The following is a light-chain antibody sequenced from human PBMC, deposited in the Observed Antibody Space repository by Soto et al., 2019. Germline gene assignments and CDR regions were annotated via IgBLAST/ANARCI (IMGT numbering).Light chain of an antibody. CDR2: GAS. J-gene: IGKJ5*01. CDR1: QSVSSY. V-gene: IGKV3-11*01. CDR3: QQRSNWPPIT. Sequence: EIVLKQSPATLSLSPGERATLSCRASQSVSSYLAWYQQKPGQAPRLLIYGASNRATGIPDRFSGGGTATDFTLTISSLEPEDAAVYYCQQRSNWPPITFGQGTRLEIK.